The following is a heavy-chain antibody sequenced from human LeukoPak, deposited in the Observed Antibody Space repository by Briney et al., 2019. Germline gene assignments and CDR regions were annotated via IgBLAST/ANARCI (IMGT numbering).Heavy chain of an antibody. Sequence: ASVKVSCKVSGYTLTELSTHWVRQAPGKGLEWMGGFDPEDGETIYAQKFQGRVTMTEDTSTDTAYMELSSLRSEDTAVYYCARESGSYDILTGYYYYFDYWGQGTLVTVSS. J-gene: IGHJ4*02. CDR1: GYTLTELS. D-gene: IGHD3-9*01. V-gene: IGHV1-24*01. CDR3: ARESGSYDILTGYYYYFDY. CDR2: FDPEDGET.